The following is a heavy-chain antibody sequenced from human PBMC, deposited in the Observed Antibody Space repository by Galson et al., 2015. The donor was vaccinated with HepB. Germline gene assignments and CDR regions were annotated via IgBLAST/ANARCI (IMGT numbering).Heavy chain of an antibody. CDR2: INSDGSST. J-gene: IGHJ5*02. D-gene: IGHD2-8*02. CDR1: GFTLSNYW. V-gene: IGHV3-74*01. CDR3: ARGGSYWWCMLSHPCGGRNWFDP. Sequence: SLRLSCAASGFTLSNYWMHWVRQAPGKGLVWVSRINSDGSSTSYADSVKGRFTISRDNSKNTLYLQMNSLRAEDTAVYYCARGGSYWWCMLSHPCGGRNWFDPRGQGTLVTVSS.